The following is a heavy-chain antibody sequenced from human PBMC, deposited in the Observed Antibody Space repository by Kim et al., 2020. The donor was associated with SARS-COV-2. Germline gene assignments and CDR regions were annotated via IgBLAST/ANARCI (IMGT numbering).Heavy chain of an antibody. CDR1: GGSFSGYY. CDR3: ASRLYSGSYPVGY. V-gene: IGHV4-34*01. D-gene: IGHD1-26*01. J-gene: IGHJ4*02. CDR2: INHSGST. Sequence: SETLSLTCAVYGGSFSGYYWSWIRQPPGKGLEWIGEINHSGSTNYNPSLKSRVTISVDTSKNQFSLKLSSVTAADTAVYYCASRLYSGSYPVGYWGQGTLVTVSS.